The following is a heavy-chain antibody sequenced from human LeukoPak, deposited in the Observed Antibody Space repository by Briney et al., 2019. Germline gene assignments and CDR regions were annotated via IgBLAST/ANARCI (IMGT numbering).Heavy chain of an antibody. D-gene: IGHD1-1*01. V-gene: IGHV4-39*01. CDR3: ARHEDRNWYFDH. CDR2: IYYSGST. CDR1: GXSISSSYYY. J-gene: IGHJ4*02. Sequence: SETLSLTCTVSGXSISSSYYYWGWIRQPPGKGLEWIGTIYYSGSTYYNPSLKSRVTISVDTSKNQFSLKLSSVTAPDTAVYYCARHEDRNWYFDHWGQGTLVTVSS.